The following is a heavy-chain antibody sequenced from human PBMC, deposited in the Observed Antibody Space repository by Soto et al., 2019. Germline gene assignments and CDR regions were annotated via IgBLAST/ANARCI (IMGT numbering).Heavy chain of an antibody. CDR2: IYSGGST. J-gene: IGHJ6*02. CDR1: GFTVSSNY. V-gene: IGHV3-53*01. Sequence: GGSLRLSCAASGFTVSSNYMSWVRQAPGKGLEWVSVIYSGGSTYYADSVKGRFTISRDNSKNTLYLQMNSLRAEDTAVYYCARFQGYYDFWSGYYSEDYYGMDVWGQGTTVTVSS. D-gene: IGHD3-3*01. CDR3: ARFQGYYDFWSGYYSEDYYGMDV.